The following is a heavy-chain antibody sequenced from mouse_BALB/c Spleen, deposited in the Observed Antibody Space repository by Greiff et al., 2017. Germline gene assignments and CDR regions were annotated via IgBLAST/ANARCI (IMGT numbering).Heavy chain of an antibody. Sequence: EVKLQESGAELVKPGASVKLSCTASGFNIKDTYMHWVKQRPEQGLEWIGRIDPANGNTKYDPKFQGKATITADTSSNTAYLQLSSLTSEDTAVYYCARSLWSLYWGQGTTLTVSS. D-gene: IGHD1-1*02. V-gene: IGHV14-3*02. CDR2: IDPANGNT. J-gene: IGHJ2*01. CDR3: ARSLWSLY. CDR1: GFNIKDTY.